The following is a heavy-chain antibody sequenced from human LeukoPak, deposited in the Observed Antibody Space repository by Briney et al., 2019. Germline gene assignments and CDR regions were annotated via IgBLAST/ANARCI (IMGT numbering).Heavy chain of an antibody. CDR3: ARAKSGSYYYFDY. V-gene: IGHV3-53*04. CDR1: GFTVSSNY. J-gene: IGHJ4*02. D-gene: IGHD1-26*01. Sequence: GRSLRLSCAASGFTVSSNYMSWVRQAPGKGLEWVSVIYSGGSTYYADSVKGRFTISRHNSKNTLYLQMNSLRAEDTAVYYCARAKSGSYYYFDYWGQGTLVTVSS. CDR2: IYSGGST.